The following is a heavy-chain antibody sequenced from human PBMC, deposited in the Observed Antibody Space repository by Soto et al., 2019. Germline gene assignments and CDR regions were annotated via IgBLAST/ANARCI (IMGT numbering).Heavy chain of an antibody. Sequence: QVQLVQSGAEVKKPGSSVKVSCKASGGTFSSYAISWVRQAPGQGLEWMGGIIPIFGTANYAQKFQGRVTITGEESTGPAYMGVGSLGFGETGVYYCGGGGDYYDSSGPPVYWGQGTLVTVSS. CDR2: IIPIFGTA. J-gene: IGHJ4*02. CDR3: GGGGDYYDSSGPPVY. D-gene: IGHD3-22*01. V-gene: IGHV1-69*01. CDR1: GGTFSSYA.